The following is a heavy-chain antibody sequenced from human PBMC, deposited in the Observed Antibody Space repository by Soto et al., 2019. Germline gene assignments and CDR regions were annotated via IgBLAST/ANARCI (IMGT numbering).Heavy chain of an antibody. V-gene: IGHV4-59*01. D-gene: IGHD6-13*01. CDR1: GGSISSYY. J-gene: IGHJ5*02. CDR2: IYYSGST. Sequence: SETLSLTCTVSGGSISSYYWSWIRQPPGKGLEWIGYIYYSGSTNYNPSLKSRVTISVDTSKNQFSLKLSSVTAADTAVYYCASLYSSSWYNWFDPWGQGTLVTVSS. CDR3: ASLYSSSWYNWFDP.